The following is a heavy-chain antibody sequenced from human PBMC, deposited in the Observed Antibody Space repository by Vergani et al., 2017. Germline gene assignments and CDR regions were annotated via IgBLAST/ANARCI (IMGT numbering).Heavy chain of an antibody. Sequence: QVQLVQSGAEVKKPGSSVKVSCKASGGTFSSYAISWVRQAPGQGLEWMGGIIPIFGTANYAQKFQGRVTITADESTSTAYMELSSLKASDTAMYYCARPGDYSDYAFDIWGQGTMVTVSS. CDR3: ARPGDYSDYAFDI. V-gene: IGHV1-69*13. J-gene: IGHJ3*02. CDR1: GGTFSSYA. D-gene: IGHD2-15*01. CDR2: IIPIFGTA.